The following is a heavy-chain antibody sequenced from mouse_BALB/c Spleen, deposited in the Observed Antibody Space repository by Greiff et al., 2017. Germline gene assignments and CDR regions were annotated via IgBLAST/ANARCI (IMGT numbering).Heavy chain of an antibody. CDR2: IWAGGST. CDR1: GFSLTSYG. D-gene: IGHD2-10*01. CDR3: ARGSSYGNYYFDY. V-gene: IGHV2-9*02. Sequence: VHLVESGPGLVAPSQSLSITCTVSGFSLTSYGVHWVRQPPGKGLEWLGVIWAGGSTNYNSALMSRLSISKDNSKSQVFLKMNSLQTDDTAMYYCARGSSYGNYYFDYWGQGTTLTVSS. J-gene: IGHJ2*01.